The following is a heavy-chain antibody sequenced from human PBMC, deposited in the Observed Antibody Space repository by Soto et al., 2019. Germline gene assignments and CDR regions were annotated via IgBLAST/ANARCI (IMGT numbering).Heavy chain of an antibody. CDR2: IIPILGIA. J-gene: IGHJ6*02. D-gene: IGHD3-22*01. V-gene: IGHV1-69*08. CDR3: ARDYYDSSGYYYGDVYYYGMDF. Sequence: QVQLVQSGAEVKKPGSSVKVSCKASGGTFSSYTISWVRQAPGQGLEWMGRIIPILGIANYAQKFQGRVTITADKSTSTAYMELSSRRSEDTAVYYCARDYYDSSGYYYGDVYYYGMDFWGQGTTVTVSS. CDR1: GGTFSSYT.